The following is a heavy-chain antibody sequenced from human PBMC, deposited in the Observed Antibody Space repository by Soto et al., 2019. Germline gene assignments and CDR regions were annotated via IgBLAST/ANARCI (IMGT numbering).Heavy chain of an antibody. J-gene: IGHJ4*02. Sequence: PGGSLRRSCTASGFNFGDYAMGWVRQAPGKGLEWVAYIRSKGHGGTTEYAASVRGRFTISRDVSETIAYLQMDSLKTEDTAVYYCARDLYSLLRIWEFDYWGQGALDTVSS. CDR1: GFNFGDYA. CDR2: IRSKGHGGTT. D-gene: IGHD2-15*01. CDR3: ARDLYSLLRIWEFDY. V-gene: IGHV3-49*04.